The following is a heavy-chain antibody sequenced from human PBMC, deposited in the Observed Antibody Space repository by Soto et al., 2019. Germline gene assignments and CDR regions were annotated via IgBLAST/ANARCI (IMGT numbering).Heavy chain of an antibody. Sequence: QVQLAESGGGVVQPGRSLTVTCAASGFTLGTYGMHWVRQAPGKGLEWVAVISNDGGDKYYSDSVMGRFTISRDNSKNTLFLQITSLRAEDTAVYFCAKEFFDSSGFSPSLDALDIWGQGTVVTVSS. CDR3: AKEFFDSSGFSPSLDALDI. J-gene: IGHJ3*02. D-gene: IGHD3-22*01. V-gene: IGHV3-30*18. CDR1: GFTLGTYG. CDR2: ISNDGGDK.